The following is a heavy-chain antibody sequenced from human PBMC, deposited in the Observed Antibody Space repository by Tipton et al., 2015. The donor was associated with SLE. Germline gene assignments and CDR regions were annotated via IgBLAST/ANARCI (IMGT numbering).Heavy chain of an antibody. V-gene: IGHV3-21*01. CDR2: ISSSSSYI. CDR3: ARAGYDFWSGYQYYFDY. J-gene: IGHJ4*02. Sequence: SLRLSCAASGFTFSSYSMNWVRQAPGKGLEWVSSISSSSSYIYYADSVKGRFTISRDNAKNSLYLQMNSLRAEDTAVYYCARAGYDFWSGYQYYFDYWGQGTLVTVSS. D-gene: IGHD3-3*01. CDR1: GFTFSSYS.